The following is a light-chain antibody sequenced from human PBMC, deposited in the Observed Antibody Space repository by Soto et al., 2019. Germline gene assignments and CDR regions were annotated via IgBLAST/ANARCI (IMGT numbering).Light chain of an antibody. Sequence: QSVLTQPPSESGTPGQRVTISCSGSSSNIGSNTVNWYQQLPGTAPKLLIYSNNQRPSGVPDRFSGSNSGTSASLAISGLQSEDEDYYYCAAWDDSLTDRVFGTGTKLTVL. CDR1: SSNIGSNT. CDR2: SNN. V-gene: IGLV1-44*01. J-gene: IGLJ1*01. CDR3: AAWDDSLTDRV.